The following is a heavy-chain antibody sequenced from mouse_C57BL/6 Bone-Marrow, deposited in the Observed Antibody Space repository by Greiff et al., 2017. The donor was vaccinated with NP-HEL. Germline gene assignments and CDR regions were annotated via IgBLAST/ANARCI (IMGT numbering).Heavy chain of an antibody. Sequence: EVQGVESGGDLVKPGGSLKLSCAASGFTFSSYGMSWVRQTPDKRLEWVATISSGGSYTYYPDSVKGRFTISKDNAKNTLYLHMTTLKSEVTAMYCCDCRCGYEVAWFAYWGQGTLVTVSA. CDR3: DCRCGYEVAWFAY. D-gene: IGHD2-2*01. CDR1: GFTFSSYG. CDR2: ISSGGSYT. J-gene: IGHJ3*01. V-gene: IGHV5-6*01.